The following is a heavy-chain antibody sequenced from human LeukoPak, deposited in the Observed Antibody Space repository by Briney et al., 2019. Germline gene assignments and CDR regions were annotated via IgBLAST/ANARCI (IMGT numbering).Heavy chain of an antibody. CDR3: ARVKGYCSSTSCYLDYYYYNGMDV. J-gene: IGHJ6*02. CDR1: GGTFSSYA. V-gene: IGHV1-69*04. CDR2: IIPILGIA. Sequence: SVKVSCKASGGTFSSYAISWVRQAPGQGLEWMGRIIPILGIANCAQKFQGRVTITADKSTSTAYMELSSLRSEDTAVYYCARVKGYCSSTSCYLDYYYYNGMDVWGQGTTVTVSS. D-gene: IGHD2-2*01.